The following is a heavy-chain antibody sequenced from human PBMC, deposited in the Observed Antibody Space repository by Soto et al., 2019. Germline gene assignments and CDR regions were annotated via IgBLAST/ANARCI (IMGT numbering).Heavy chain of an antibody. V-gene: IGHV3-23*01. J-gene: IGHJ4*02. D-gene: IGHD6-6*01. CDR2: ISGSGGST. CDR3: AKDRDIAARLVRILIDY. CDR1: GFTFSSYA. Sequence: GGSLRLSCAASGFTFSSYAMSWVRQAPGKGLEWVSAISGSGGSTYYADSVKGRFTISRDNSKNTLYLQMNSLRAEDTAVYYCAKDRDIAARLVRILIDYWGQGTLVTVSS.